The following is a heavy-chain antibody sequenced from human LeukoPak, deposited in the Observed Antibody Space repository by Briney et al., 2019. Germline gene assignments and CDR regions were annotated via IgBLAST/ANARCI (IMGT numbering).Heavy chain of an antibody. J-gene: IGHJ6*02. CDR1: GFTFSNYW. CDR2: LNSDGTSI. CDR3: ARRDYYGSGLDV. D-gene: IGHD3-10*01. Sequence: GGSLRLSCAASGFTFSNYWMHWVRQAPGKGLEWVSRLNSDGTSISYADSVKGRFTISRDNAKNTLYLLMNSLRAEDTAVYYCARRDYYGSGLDVWGQGTTVTVS. V-gene: IGHV3-74*01.